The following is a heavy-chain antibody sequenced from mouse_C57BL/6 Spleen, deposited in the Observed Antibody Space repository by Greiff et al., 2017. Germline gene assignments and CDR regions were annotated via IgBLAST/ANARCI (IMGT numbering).Heavy chain of an antibody. CDR1: GYAFSSSW. CDR3: ARGAPDY. CDR2: IYPGDGDA. Sequence: QVQLKESGPELVKPGASVKISCKASGYAFSSSWMNWVKQRPGKGLEWIGRIYPGDGDANYNGKFKGKATLTADKSSSTAYMQLSSLTSEDSAVYFCARGAPDYWGQGTTLTVSS. J-gene: IGHJ2*01. V-gene: IGHV1-82*01.